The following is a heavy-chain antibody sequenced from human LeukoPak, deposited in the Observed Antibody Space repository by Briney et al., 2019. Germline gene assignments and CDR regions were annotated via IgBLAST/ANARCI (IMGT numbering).Heavy chain of an antibody. CDR3: ARGPDCGDYEPFYYYYMDV. CDR2: IIPIFGTA. V-gene: IGHV1-69*05. CDR1: GGTFSSYA. Sequence: EASVKVSCKASGGTFSSYAISWVRQAPGQGLEWMGRIIPIFGTAHYAQKFQGRVTITTDESTSTAYMELSSLRSEDTAVYYCARGPDCGDYEPFYYYYMDVWGKGTTVTVSS. J-gene: IGHJ6*03. D-gene: IGHD4-17*01.